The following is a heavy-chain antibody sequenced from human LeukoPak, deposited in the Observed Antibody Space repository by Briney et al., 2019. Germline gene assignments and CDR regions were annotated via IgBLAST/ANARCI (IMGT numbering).Heavy chain of an antibody. D-gene: IGHD3-9*01. CDR2: IYYSGST. CDR3: AQEYYDILTVHNFPFDY. V-gene: IGHV4-39*07. Sequence: SETLSLTCTVSGGSISSSSYYWGWLRQPPGKGLEWIGSIYYSGSTYYNPSLKSRATISVDTSKTQFSLKLSSVTAADTAVYYCAQEYYDILTVHNFPFDYWGQGTLVTVSS. J-gene: IGHJ4*02. CDR1: GGSISSSSYY.